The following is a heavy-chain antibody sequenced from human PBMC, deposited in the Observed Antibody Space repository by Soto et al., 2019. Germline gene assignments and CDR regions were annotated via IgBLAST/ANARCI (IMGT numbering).Heavy chain of an antibody. CDR3: AVARTSGRNWFDP. J-gene: IGHJ5*02. D-gene: IGHD6-6*01. V-gene: IGHV3-74*01. CDR1: GFTFSNDW. Sequence: EVQLMESGGGLVQPGGSLRLYCAASGFTFSNDWMHWVRQAPGNGLVWVSRMNSDGTTTNYADSVKGRFTISRDNAKNTLYLQMSSLRADDTAIYYCAVARTSGRNWFDPWGQGPLVTVSS. CDR2: MNSDGTTT.